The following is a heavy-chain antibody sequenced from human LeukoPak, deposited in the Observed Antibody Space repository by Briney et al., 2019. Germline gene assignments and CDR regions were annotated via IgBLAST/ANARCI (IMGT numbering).Heavy chain of an antibody. V-gene: IGHV4-59*01. Sequence: SETLSLTCTVSGGSISSYYWSWIRQPPGKGLEWIGYIYYSGSTNYNPSLKSRVTISVDTSKNQLSLKLSSVTAADTAVYYCARGGMVRGVIITDNWFDPWGQGTLVTVSS. CDR3: ARGGMVRGVIITDNWFDP. CDR2: IYYSGST. CDR1: GGSISSYY. J-gene: IGHJ5*02. D-gene: IGHD3-10*01.